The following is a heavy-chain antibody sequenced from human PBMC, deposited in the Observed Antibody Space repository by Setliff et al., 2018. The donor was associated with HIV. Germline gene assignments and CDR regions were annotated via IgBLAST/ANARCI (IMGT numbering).Heavy chain of an antibody. V-gene: IGHV4-39*02. Sequence: SETLSLTCTVSGGSIRNGLYYWHWIRQPPGKGLEWIGSIYHSATTYYNPSLKSRVTISIDTSNNQISLRLSSVTAADTAMYYCVRDDYGYNGKGFDYWGPGTLVTVSS. CDR3: VRDDYGYNGKGFDY. CDR1: GGSIRNGLYY. J-gene: IGHJ4*02. CDR2: IYHSATT. D-gene: IGHD4-17*01.